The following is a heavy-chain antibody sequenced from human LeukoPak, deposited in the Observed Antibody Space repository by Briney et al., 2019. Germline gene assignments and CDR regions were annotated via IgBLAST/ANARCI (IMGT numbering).Heavy chain of an antibody. D-gene: IGHD3-22*01. Sequence: SETLPLTCTVSGYSISSGYYWGWIRQPPGKGLEWIGSVYHSGSTYYHPSLKSRVTTSVDTSKNQFSLKLSSVTAADTAVYYCAREISSSGDAADCTFDYWGQGTLVTVSS. V-gene: IGHV4-38-2*02. CDR1: GYSISSGYY. CDR2: VYHSGST. CDR3: AREISSSGDAADCTFDY. J-gene: IGHJ4*02.